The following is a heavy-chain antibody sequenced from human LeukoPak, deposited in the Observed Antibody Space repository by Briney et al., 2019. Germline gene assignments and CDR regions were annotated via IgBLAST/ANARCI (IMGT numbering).Heavy chain of an antibody. Sequence: PGGSLRLSCGASGFXFSSYGMHWVRQAPGKGLEWVAVIWYDGSNKYYADSVKGRFTISRDNSKNTLYLQMNSLRAEDTAVYYCARDESYSSSWYGNDAFDIWGQGTMVTVSS. D-gene: IGHD6-13*01. V-gene: IGHV3-33*01. CDR3: ARDESYSSSWYGNDAFDI. J-gene: IGHJ3*02. CDR1: GFXFSSYG. CDR2: IWYDGSNK.